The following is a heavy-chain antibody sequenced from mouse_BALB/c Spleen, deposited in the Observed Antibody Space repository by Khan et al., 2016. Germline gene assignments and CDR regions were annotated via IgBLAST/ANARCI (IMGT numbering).Heavy chain of an antibody. CDR1: GYSITSDYA. Sequence: EVQLVESGPGLVKPSQSLSLTCTVTGYSITSDYAWNWIRQFPGNKLEWMGYISYSGSTSYNPSLKSRISITRDTSKNQCFLQLNSVTTEDTATYACAIDYYGISYCDYWGQVTTLTVSS. V-gene: IGHV3-2*02. CDR2: ISYSGST. D-gene: IGHD1-1*01. J-gene: IGHJ2*01. CDR3: AIDYYGISYCDY.